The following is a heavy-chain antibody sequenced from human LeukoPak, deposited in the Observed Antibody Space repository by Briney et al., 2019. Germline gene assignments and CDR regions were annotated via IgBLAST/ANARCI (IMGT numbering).Heavy chain of an antibody. V-gene: IGHV3-30*04. Sequence: PGRSLRLSCAASGFTFSSYAMHWVRQAPGKGLEWVAVISYDGSNKYYADSVKGRFTISRDNSKNTLYLQMNSLRAEDTAVHYCARDRRGYCSSTSCFTDAFDIWGQGTMVTVSS. CDR2: ISYDGSNK. CDR3: ARDRRGYCSSTSCFTDAFDI. D-gene: IGHD2-2*02. CDR1: GFTFSSYA. J-gene: IGHJ3*02.